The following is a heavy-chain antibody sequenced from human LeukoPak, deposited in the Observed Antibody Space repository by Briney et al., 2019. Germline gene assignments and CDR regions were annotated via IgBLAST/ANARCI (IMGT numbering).Heavy chain of an antibody. Sequence: SETLSLTCTVSGGSISSGGYSWSWIRQHPGKGLEWIGYIYYSGSTYYNPSLKSRVTISVDTSKNQFSLKLSSVTAADTAVYYCARAPLARYCTNGVCYTIYYYGMDVWGQGTTVTVSS. CDR3: ARAPLARYCTNGVCYTIYYYGMDV. V-gene: IGHV4-31*03. J-gene: IGHJ6*02. CDR1: GGSISSGGYS. D-gene: IGHD2-8*01. CDR2: IYYSGST.